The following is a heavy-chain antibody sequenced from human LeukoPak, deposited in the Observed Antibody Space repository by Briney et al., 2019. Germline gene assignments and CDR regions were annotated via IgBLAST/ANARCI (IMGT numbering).Heavy chain of an antibody. V-gene: IGHV1-18*01. J-gene: IGHJ4*02. CDR2: ISAYNGNT. D-gene: IGHD3-3*01. CDR3: VRDGAYFWSGYSPLDY. CDR1: GYTFTCYG. Sequence: GASVKVSCKASGYTFTCYGISWVRQAPGQGLEWMGWISAYNGNTNYAQKLQGRVTMTTDTSTSTAYMELRSLRSDDTAVYYCVRDGAYFWSGYSPLDYWGQGTLVTVSS.